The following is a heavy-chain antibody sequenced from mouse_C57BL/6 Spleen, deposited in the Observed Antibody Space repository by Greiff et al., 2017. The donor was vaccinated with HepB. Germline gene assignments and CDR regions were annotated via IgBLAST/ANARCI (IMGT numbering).Heavy chain of an antibody. CDR1: GYTFTDYE. Sequence: VQLQQSGAELVRPGASVTLSCKASGYTFTDYEMHWVKQPPVHGLEWIGAIDPETGGTAYNQKFKGKAILTADKSSSTAYMELRSLTSEDSAVYYCTRKGNYVMNYYYAMDYWGQGTSVTVSS. D-gene: IGHD2-1*01. V-gene: IGHV1-15*01. J-gene: IGHJ4*01. CDR3: TRKGNYVMNYYYAMDY. CDR2: IDPETGGT.